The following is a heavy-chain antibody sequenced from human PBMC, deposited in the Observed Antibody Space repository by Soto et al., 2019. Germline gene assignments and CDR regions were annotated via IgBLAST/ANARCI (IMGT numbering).Heavy chain of an antibody. CDR2: IYYSGST. Sequence: TSETLSLTCTVSGGSISSSSYYWGWIRQPPGKGLEWIGSIYYSGSTYYNPSLKSRVTISVDTSKNQFSLKLSSVTAADTAVYYCARHWLSSSSEVGWFDPWGQGTLVTVSS. D-gene: IGHD6-6*01. CDR3: ARHWLSSSSEVGWFDP. J-gene: IGHJ5*02. V-gene: IGHV4-39*01. CDR1: GGSISSSSYY.